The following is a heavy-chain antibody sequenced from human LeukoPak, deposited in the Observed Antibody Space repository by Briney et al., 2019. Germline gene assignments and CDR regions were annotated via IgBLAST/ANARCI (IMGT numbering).Heavy chain of an antibody. J-gene: IGHJ2*01. V-gene: IGHV1-18*01. CDR3: ARVRFPYWYFDL. CDR1: GYTFTNYG. CDR2: ISTYNGHT. Sequence: GASVKVSCKASGYTFTNYGISWVRQAPGHRLEWMGWISTYNGHTNYAQKLQGRVTMTTDTSTSTAYMDLRSLRTDDTAVYYCARVRFPYWYFDLWGRGTLLTVSS.